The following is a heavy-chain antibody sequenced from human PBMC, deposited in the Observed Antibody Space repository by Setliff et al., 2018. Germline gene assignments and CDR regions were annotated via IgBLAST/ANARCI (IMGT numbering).Heavy chain of an antibody. D-gene: IGHD2-15*01. V-gene: IGHV4-34*01. Sequence: KPSETLSLTCAVYGGSFSGYYWSWIRQPPGKGLEWIGEINHSGSTNYNPSLKSRVTISVDTSKNQFSLKLSSVTAADTAVYYCARKKTVYWYYGMDVWGQGTTVTVSS. CDR3: ARKKTVYWYYGMDV. CDR1: GGSFSGYY. J-gene: IGHJ6*02. CDR2: INHSGST.